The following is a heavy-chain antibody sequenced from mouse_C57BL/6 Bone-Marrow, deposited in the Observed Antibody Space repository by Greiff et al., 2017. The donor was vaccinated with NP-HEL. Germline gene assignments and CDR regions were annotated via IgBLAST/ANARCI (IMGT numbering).Heavy chain of an antibody. CDR1: GYTFTSYD. Sequence: QVQLQQSGPELVKPGASVKLSCKASGYTFTSYDINWVKQRPGQGLEWIGWIYPRDGSTTYNEKFKGKATFTVDTSSSTAYMERHSLTSEDSAVYFCARVGTGFAYWGQGTLVTVSA. CDR2: IYPRDGST. V-gene: IGHV1-85*01. CDR3: ARVGTGFAY. D-gene: IGHD4-1*01. J-gene: IGHJ3*01.